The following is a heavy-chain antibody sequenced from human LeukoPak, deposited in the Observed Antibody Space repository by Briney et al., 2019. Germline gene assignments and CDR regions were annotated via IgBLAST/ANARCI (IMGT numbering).Heavy chain of an antibody. D-gene: IGHD6-13*01. CDR3: ARNSSSSWGYYSMDV. CDR2: IYNSATT. CDR1: GASISSYS. V-gene: IGHV4-59*01. Sequence: NPSETLSPTCSVSGASISSYSWSWIRQTPGKGLEWIGYIYNSATTNYNPSLKSRLTMSVDTSKNQISLKLTSVTAAATAVYYCARNSSSSWGYYSMDVWGKGTMVTVSS. J-gene: IGHJ6*03.